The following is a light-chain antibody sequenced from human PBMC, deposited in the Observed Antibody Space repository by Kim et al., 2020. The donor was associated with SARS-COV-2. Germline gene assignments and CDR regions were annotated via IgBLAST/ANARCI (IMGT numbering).Light chain of an antibody. J-gene: IGLJ3*02. V-gene: IGLV1-40*01. CDR2: GNS. Sequence: QRVTSACTGSSSNIGAGYDVHWYQQPPGTAPKLLIYGNSNRPSGVPDRFSGSKSGTSAALAITGLQAEDEADYYCQSYDSSLSGWVFGGGTQLTVL. CDR3: QSYDSSLSGWV. CDR1: SSNIGAGYD.